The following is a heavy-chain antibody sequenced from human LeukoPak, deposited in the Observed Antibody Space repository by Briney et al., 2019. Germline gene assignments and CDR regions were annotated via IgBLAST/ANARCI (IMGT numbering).Heavy chain of an antibody. CDR1: GFTFNSW. CDR2: IRQDGSEK. J-gene: IGHJ4*02. D-gene: IGHD1-14*01. CDR3: ARDTSTTPFDS. V-gene: IGHV3-7*04. Sequence: PGGSLRLSCAASGFTFNSWMSWVRQAPGKGLEWVANIRQDGSEKYYVDSVKGRFTISRDNAKSSLYLQMNSLSSEDTAVYYCARDTSTTPFDSWGQGTLVTVSS.